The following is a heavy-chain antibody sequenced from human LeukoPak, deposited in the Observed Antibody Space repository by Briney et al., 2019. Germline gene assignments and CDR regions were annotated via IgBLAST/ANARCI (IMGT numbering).Heavy chain of an antibody. CDR2: INSDGSTT. J-gene: IGHJ6*02. CDR3: VREVTALSKFAMDI. CDR1: GVTFPADM. Sequence: GGSLRVSSVPPGVTFPADMVRRVRQALRKGQGRVSRINSDGSTTNYAGSVKGRFTISRDNAKNTLYLQLNSLRVDDTAVYYCVREVTALSKFAMDIWGQGTTVTVSS. D-gene: IGHD2-21*02. V-gene: IGHV3-74*01.